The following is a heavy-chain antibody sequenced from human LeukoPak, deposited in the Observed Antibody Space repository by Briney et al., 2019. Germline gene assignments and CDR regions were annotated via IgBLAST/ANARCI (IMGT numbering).Heavy chain of an antibody. CDR1: GYTFTSYG. CDR3: ARVPAMGWNDGVYYFDY. J-gene: IGHJ4*02. Sequence: GASVKVSCKASGYTFTSYGISWVRQAPGQGLEWMGWISAYNGNTNYAQKLQGRVTMTTDTSTSTAYMELRSLRSDDTAVYYCARVPAMGWNDGVYYFDYWGQGTLVTVSS. D-gene: IGHD1-1*01. CDR2: ISAYNGNT. V-gene: IGHV1-18*01.